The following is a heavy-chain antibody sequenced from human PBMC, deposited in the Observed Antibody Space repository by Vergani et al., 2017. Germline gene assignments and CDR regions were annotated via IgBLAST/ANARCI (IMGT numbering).Heavy chain of an antibody. CDR3: ARERVLGSSSWYYQTGFDY. Sequence: QVQLVQSGAEVKKPGASVKVSCKASGYTFTSYAMHWVRQAPGQRLEWMGWINTGNGNTKYSQKFQGRVTITRDTSASTAYMELSSLRSEDTAVYYCARERVLGSSSWYYQTGFDYWGQGTLVTVSS. CDR1: GYTFTSYA. CDR2: INTGNGNT. J-gene: IGHJ4*02. V-gene: IGHV1-3*04. D-gene: IGHD6-13*01.